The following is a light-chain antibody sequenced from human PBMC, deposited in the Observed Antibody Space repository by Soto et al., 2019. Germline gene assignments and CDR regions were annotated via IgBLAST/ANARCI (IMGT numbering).Light chain of an antibody. CDR2: DAS. Sequence: EVLMTQAPTTRSVSPGESATLSCRASQSVSSNVAWYQQKPGQAPRLLIYDASTRATGIPARFSGSGSGTDFTLTISSLQPEDFATYYCQQAKSFPVTFGQGTRLEI. V-gene: IGKV3-15*01. CDR1: QSVSSN. J-gene: IGKJ5*01. CDR3: QQAKSFPVT.